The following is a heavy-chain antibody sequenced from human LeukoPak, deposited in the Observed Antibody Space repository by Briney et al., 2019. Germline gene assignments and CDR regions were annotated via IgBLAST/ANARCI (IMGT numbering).Heavy chain of an antibody. CDR2: IYYSGST. CDR1: GGSISSGGYY. D-gene: IGHD5-24*01. Sequence: SETLSRTGTVSGGSISSGGYYWSWIRQHPGKGLEWIGYIYYSGSTYYNPSLKIRVTISVDTSKNQFSLKLSSVTAADTAVYYCARGRLVMATPWGNWFDPWGHGTLVTVSS. V-gene: IGHV4-31*02. CDR3: ARGRLVMATPWGNWFDP. J-gene: IGHJ5*02.